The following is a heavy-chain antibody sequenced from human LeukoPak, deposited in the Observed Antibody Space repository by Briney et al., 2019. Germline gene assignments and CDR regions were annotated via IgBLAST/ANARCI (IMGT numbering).Heavy chain of an antibody. J-gene: IGHJ4*02. V-gene: IGHV4-59*11. CDR2: IYYRGST. CDR1: GGSISSHY. CDR3: AREGEDSSGSYYLDY. D-gene: IGHD3-22*01. Sequence: SATLSLTCTVYGGSISSHYWSWIRQPPGKGMEWLGYIYYRGSTNYNPSLKSRVTISVDTSKNQFSLKLSSVTAADTAVYYCAREGEDSSGSYYLDYWGQGTLATVSS.